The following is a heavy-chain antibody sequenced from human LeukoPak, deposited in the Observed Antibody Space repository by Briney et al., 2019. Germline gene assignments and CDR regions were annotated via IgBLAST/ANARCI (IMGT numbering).Heavy chain of an antibody. J-gene: IGHJ6*02. V-gene: IGHV1-58*01. Sequence: ASVKVSCKASGFTFTSSAVQWVRQARGQRLEWIGWIVVGSGNTNYAQKFQERVTITRDMSTSTAYMELSSLISEDTAVYYCAARGLVVVPAGDGMDVWGQGTRSPSP. D-gene: IGHD2-2*01. CDR2: IVVGSGNT. CDR3: AARGLVVVPAGDGMDV. CDR1: GFTFTSSA.